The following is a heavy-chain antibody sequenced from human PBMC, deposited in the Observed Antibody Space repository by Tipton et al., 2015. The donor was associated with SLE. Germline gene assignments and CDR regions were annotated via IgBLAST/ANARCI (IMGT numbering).Heavy chain of an antibody. D-gene: IGHD5-12*01. Sequence: LRLSCAASGFTFSSYSMNWVRQAPGKGLEWIGEINHSGSTNYNPSLKSRVTISVDTSKNQFSLKLSSVTAADTAVYYCARVGGSGNYWGQGTLVTVSS. J-gene: IGHJ4*02. V-gene: IGHV4-34*01. CDR3: ARVGGSGNY. CDR1: GFTFSSYS. CDR2: INHSGST.